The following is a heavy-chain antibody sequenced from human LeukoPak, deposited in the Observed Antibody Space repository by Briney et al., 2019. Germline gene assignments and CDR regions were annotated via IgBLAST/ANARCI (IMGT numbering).Heavy chain of an antibody. D-gene: IGHD3-10*01. CDR2: ISSNGGST. CDR3: ARFMVRGVIITSPPDY. Sequence: GGSLRLSCAASGFTFSSHAMHWVRQAPGKGLEYVSAISSNGGSTYYANSVKGRFTISRDNSKNTLYLQMGSLRAEDMAVYYCARFMVRGVIITSPPDYWGQGTLVTVSS. V-gene: IGHV3-64*01. CDR1: GFTFSSHA. J-gene: IGHJ4*02.